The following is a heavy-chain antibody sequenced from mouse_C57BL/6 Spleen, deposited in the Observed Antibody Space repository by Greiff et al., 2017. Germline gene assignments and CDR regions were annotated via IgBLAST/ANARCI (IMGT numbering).Heavy chain of an antibody. CDR1: GFTFSSYG. CDR3: ARIYYDYDGRAMDY. D-gene: IGHD2-4*01. V-gene: IGHV5-6*02. Sequence: EVMLVESGGDLVKPGGSLKLSCAASGFTFSSYGMSWVRQTPDKRLVWVATISSGGSYTYYPDSVKGRFTISRDNAKNTLYLQMSSLKSEDTAMYYCARIYYDYDGRAMDYWGQGTSVTVSS. J-gene: IGHJ4*01. CDR2: ISSGGSYT.